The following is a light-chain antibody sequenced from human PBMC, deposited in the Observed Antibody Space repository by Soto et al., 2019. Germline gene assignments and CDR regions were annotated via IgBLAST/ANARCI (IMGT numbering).Light chain of an antibody. CDR3: QQRGNWPLT. V-gene: IGKV3-11*01. CDR1: QSVTSY. CDR2: DTS. Sequence: EIVLTQSPATLSLSPGERATLSCRASQSVTSYLAWYQQKPGQVPRRLIYDTSNRATGIPARFSGSGAGTDFTLTISSLEPEDFAVYYCQQRGNWPLTFGGGTKLEIK. J-gene: IGKJ4*02.